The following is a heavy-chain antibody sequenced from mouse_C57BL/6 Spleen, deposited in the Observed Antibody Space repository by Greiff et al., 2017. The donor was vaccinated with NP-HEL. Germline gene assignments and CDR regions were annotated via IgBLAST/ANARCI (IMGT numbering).Heavy chain of an antibody. CDR2: INPSNGGT. CDR3: APITTVVARGVYFDY. D-gene: IGHD1-1*01. CDR1: GYTFTSYW. V-gene: IGHV1-53*01. Sequence: QVQLQQPGTELVKPGASVKLSCKASGYTFTSYWMHWVKQRPGPGLEWIGNINPSNGGTNYHEKLKSKATLTVDKSSSPAYMQLSSLTSEDSAVYYCAPITTVVARGVYFDYWGQGTTLTVSS. J-gene: IGHJ2*01.